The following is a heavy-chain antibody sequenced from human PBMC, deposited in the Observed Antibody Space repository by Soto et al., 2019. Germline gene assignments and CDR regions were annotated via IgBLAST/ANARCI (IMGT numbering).Heavy chain of an antibody. CDR2: ISGSGGST. D-gene: IGHD1-26*01. J-gene: IGHJ6*02. V-gene: IGHV3-23*01. CDR1: GFTFSSYA. Sequence: GGSLGLSCAASGFTFSSYAMSWVRQAPGKGLEWVSAISGSGGSTYYADSVKGRFTISRDNSKNTLYLQMNSLRAEDTAVYYCAKSLVDYYYYYGMDVWGQGTTVTVSS. CDR3: AKSLVDYYYYYGMDV.